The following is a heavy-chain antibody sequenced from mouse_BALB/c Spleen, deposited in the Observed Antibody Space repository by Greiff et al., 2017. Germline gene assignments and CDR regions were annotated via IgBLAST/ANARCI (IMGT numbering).Heavy chain of an antibody. CDR1: GFSLTGYG. V-gene: IGHV2-6-7*01. Sequence: VKLMESGPGLVAPSQSLSITCTVSGFSLTGYGVNWVRQPPGKGLEWLGMIWGDGSTDYNSALKSRLSISKDNSKSQVFLKMNSLQTDDTARYYCARDRGITGGYYAMDYWGQGTSVTVSS. CDR2: IWGDGST. CDR3: ARDRGITGGYYAMDY. J-gene: IGHJ4*01. D-gene: IGHD2-4*01.